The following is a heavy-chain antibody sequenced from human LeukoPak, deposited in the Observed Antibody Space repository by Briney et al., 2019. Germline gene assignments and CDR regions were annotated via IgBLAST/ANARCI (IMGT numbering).Heavy chain of an antibody. Sequence: SVKVSCKASVGTFSSYTISWVRQAPGQGLEGMGRIIPILGIANYAQKFQGRVTITADKSTSTAYMELSSLRSEDTAVYYCASSIYYDFWSGYSNWFDPWGQGTLVTVSS. D-gene: IGHD3-3*01. CDR2: IIPILGIA. CDR1: VGTFSSYT. CDR3: ASSIYYDFWSGYSNWFDP. J-gene: IGHJ5*02. V-gene: IGHV1-69*02.